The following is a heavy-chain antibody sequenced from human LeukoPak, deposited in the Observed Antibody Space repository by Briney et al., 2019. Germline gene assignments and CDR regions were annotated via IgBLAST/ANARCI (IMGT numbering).Heavy chain of an antibody. J-gene: IGHJ6*03. CDR2: IYTSGST. V-gene: IGHV4-61*02. D-gene: IGHD3-3*01. Sequence: SQTLSLTCTVSGGSISSGSYYWGWIRQPAGKGLEWIGRIYTSGSTNYHPSLKSRVTISVDTSKNQFSLKLSSVTAADTAVYYCARGSHYDFWSGYSPYYYYYMDVWGKGTTVTVSS. CDR3: ARGSHYDFWSGYSPYYYYYMDV. CDR1: GGSISSGSYY.